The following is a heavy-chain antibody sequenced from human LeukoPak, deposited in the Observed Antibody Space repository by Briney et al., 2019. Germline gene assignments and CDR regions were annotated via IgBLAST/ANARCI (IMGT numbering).Heavy chain of an antibody. CDR1: GYTFANYG. J-gene: IGHJ3*02. CDR3: ASGLREEPDVAFDI. Sequence: ASVKVSCKTSGYTFANYGISWVRQAPGQGLEWMGWINTNNGNTNYAQILQGRVTMTTDASTSTAYMELRSLRSDDTAVYYCASGLREEPDVAFDIWGQGTMVTVSS. CDR2: INTNNGNT. V-gene: IGHV1-18*01. D-gene: IGHD4-17*01.